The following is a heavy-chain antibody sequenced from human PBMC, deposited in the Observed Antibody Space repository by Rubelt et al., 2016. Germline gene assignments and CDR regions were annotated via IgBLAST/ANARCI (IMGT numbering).Heavy chain of an antibody. D-gene: IGHD6-13*01. J-gene: IGHJ4*02. CDR3: AKDGGYGSSWGDY. CDR1: GFTFGDHG. V-gene: IGHV3-23*01. Sequence: EVQLLESGGGLVQPGGSLRLSCAASGFTFGDHGMIWVRQAPGKGLEWVSRIGGSDDATHYAGSVKGRFTIPRDNSRNMRYRQMDSLKAEDTATYYCAKDGGYGSSWGDYWGQGTLVTVSS. CDR2: IGGSDDAT.